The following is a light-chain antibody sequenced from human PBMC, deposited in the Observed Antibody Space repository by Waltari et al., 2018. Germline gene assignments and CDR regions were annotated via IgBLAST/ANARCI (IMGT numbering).Light chain of an antibody. J-gene: IGLJ1*01. V-gene: IGLV1-47*01. CDR2: RDD. Sequence: QSVLTQPPSMSGTPGQTVSISCSGTNSNIGRNSVFWYQQFPGTAPKLLIYRDDQRPSGVPERFSGSKSGTSASLAIHGLRSEDEADYYCAAWDDSLTVSYVFGSGTKVTV. CDR1: NSNIGRNS. CDR3: AAWDDSLTVSYV.